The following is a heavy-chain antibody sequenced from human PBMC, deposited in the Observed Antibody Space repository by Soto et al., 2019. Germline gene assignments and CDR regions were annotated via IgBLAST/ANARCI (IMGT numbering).Heavy chain of an antibody. V-gene: IGHV3-48*03. CDR1: GFTFSSYE. J-gene: IGHJ6*02. CDR2: ISSSGSTI. CDR3: ARDHRHIVVVTATPSGMDV. Sequence: GESLKISCAASGFTFSSYEMNCVRQAPGKGLEWVSYISSSGSTIYYADSVKGRFTISRDNAKNSLYLQMNSLRAEDTAVYYCARDHRHIVVVTATPSGMDVWGQGTTVTVSS. D-gene: IGHD2-21*02.